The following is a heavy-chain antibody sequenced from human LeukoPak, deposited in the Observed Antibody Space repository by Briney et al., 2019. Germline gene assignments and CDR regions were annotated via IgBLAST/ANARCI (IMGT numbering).Heavy chain of an antibody. D-gene: IGHD1-26*01. V-gene: IGHV3-21*01. CDR2: ISSSSSYI. Sequence: GGSLRLSCAASGFSFSTYTMNWVRQAPGKGLEWVSSISSSSSYIYYADSVKGRFTISRDNAKNSLYLQMNSLRAEDTAVYYCARAYSSGNDYWGQGTLVTVSS. CDR3: ARAYSSGNDY. CDR1: GFSFSTYT. J-gene: IGHJ4*02.